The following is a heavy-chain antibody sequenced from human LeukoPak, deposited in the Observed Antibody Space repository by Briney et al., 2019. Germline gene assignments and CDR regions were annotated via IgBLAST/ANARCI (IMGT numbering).Heavy chain of an antibody. J-gene: IGHJ4*02. CDR2: IYYSGST. V-gene: IGHV4-39*01. CDR1: GGSISSSSYY. CDR3: ARLGGYYDSSGYYWVDY. Sequence: PSETLSLTRTVSGGSISSSSYYWGWIRQPPGKGLEWIGSIYYSGSTYYNPSLKSRVTISVDTSKNQFSLKLSSVTAADTAVYYCARLGGYYDSSGYYWVDYWGQGTLVTVSS. D-gene: IGHD3-22*01.